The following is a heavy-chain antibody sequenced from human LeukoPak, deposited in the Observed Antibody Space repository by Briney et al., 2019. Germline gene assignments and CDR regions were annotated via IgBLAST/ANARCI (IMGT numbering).Heavy chain of an antibody. J-gene: IGHJ6*02. CDR3: AREGTGIVVAYYYYGMDV. Sequence: PGTSLRLSCAASGFTFSSYGMHWVRQAPGKGLEWVAVIWYDGSNKYYADSVKGRFTISRDNSKNTLYLQMNSLRAEDTAVYYCAREGTGIVVAYYYYGMDVWGQGTTVTVSS. CDR1: GFTFSSYG. CDR2: IWYDGSNK. D-gene: IGHD1-26*01. V-gene: IGHV3-33*08.